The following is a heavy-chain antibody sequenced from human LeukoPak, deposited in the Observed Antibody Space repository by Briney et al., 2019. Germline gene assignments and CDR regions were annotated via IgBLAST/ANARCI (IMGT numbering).Heavy chain of an antibody. CDR3: ARGWYPSGSWDDAFDI. CDR2: IRQDGNEI. D-gene: IGHD2-15*01. CDR1: GFSFRNSW. J-gene: IGHJ3*02. Sequence: GGSLRLSCAASGFSFRNSWMSWVRQAPGKGLEWVANIRQDGNEIYYMDSVKGRFTISRDNAKNSLYLQMNSLRAEDTAVYYCARGWYPSGSWDDAFDIWGQGTMVTVSS. V-gene: IGHV3-7*01.